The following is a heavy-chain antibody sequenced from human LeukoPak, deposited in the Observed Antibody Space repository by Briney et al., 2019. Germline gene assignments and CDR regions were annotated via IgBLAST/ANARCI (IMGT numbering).Heavy chain of an antibody. V-gene: IGHV4-59*08. D-gene: IGHD1-26*01. Sequence: SETLSLTCTVSGGSISSYYWSWIRQPPGKGLEWIGDIHYTGTTKYNPSVKSRVTISIDTSKNQFSLELSSVTATDTAVYFCATNRVGTYDRPFDIWGQGTMVTVSS. J-gene: IGHJ3*02. CDR2: IHYTGTT. CDR3: ATNRVGTYDRPFDI. CDR1: GGSISSYY.